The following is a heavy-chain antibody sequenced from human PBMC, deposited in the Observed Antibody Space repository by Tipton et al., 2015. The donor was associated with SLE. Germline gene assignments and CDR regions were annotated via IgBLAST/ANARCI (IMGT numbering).Heavy chain of an antibody. Sequence: SLRLSCAASGITVSSYYMSWVRQAPGKGLEWVSVIYNEGDTKYADSVKGRFTISRDNSKNRLYLQMDSLIAEDTAVYYCAREPDYYDSSGRGVRAFDIWGQGTMVTVSS. CDR3: AREPDYYDSSGRGVRAFDI. J-gene: IGHJ3*02. D-gene: IGHD3-22*01. V-gene: IGHV3-66*02. CDR1: GITVSSYY. CDR2: IYNEGDT.